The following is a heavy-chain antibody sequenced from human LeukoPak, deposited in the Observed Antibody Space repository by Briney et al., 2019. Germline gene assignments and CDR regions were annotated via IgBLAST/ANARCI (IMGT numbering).Heavy chain of an antibody. CDR1: GYNLSSYW. D-gene: IGHD5-12*01. V-gene: IGHV5-51*01. CDR3: ARQNDYRLDY. J-gene: IGHJ4*02. CDR2: IYPGDSDT. Sequence: GESLKISCKGSGYNLSSYWLGWVRQMPGKGLEWMGIIYPGDSDTRYSPSLQGQVTISVDTPIGTADLQWSSLKASDTAIYYCARQNDYRLDYWGQGTLVTVSS.